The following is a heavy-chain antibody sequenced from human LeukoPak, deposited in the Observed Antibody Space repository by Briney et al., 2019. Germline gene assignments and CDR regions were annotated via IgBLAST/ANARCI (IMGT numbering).Heavy chain of an antibody. Sequence: GGSLRLXCAASGFTFSSYSMNWVRQAPGKGLEWVSYISSSSSTIYYADSVKGRFTISRDNAKNSLYLQMNSLRAEDTAVYYCARLETTYYDFWSGYCPFWGQGTLVTVSS. D-gene: IGHD3-3*01. V-gene: IGHV3-48*01. J-gene: IGHJ4*02. CDR3: ARLETTYYDFWSGYCPF. CDR2: ISSSSSTI. CDR1: GFTFSSYS.